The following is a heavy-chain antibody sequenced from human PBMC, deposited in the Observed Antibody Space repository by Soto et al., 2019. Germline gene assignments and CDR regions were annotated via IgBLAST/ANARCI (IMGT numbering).Heavy chain of an antibody. J-gene: IGHJ6*02. CDR3: ARGAFCGGAPGCPYMDV. CDR1: GYTFISHS. V-gene: IGHV1-18*01. Sequence: ASVKVSCKSSGYTFISHSITWVRQAPGQGLEWMGRISAYNGNTNYAQKLQGRVTMTTDTSTNTAYMELRSLRSDDTAVYYCARGAFCGGAPGCPYMDVWGQGTTVTVSS. CDR2: ISAYNGNT. D-gene: IGHD2-21*01.